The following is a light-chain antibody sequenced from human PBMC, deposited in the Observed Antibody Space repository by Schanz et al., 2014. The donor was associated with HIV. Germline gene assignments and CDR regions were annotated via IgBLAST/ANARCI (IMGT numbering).Light chain of an antibody. V-gene: IGLV1-44*01. CDR1: SSNFRSNA. J-gene: IGLJ3*02. Sequence: QSVLTQPPSASGTPGQRVTISCSGSSSNFRSNAVNWYQQLPGTAPKLVIYNTYHRPSGVPDRFSGSQSGASASLAISGLQSEDEGDYYCCSYADSYTLNWVFGGGTKLTVL. CDR2: NTY. CDR3: CSYADSYTLNWV.